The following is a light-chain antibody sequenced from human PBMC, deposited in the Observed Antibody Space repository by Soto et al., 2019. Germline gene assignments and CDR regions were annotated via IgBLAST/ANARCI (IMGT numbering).Light chain of an antibody. Sequence: DIQITQSPSTLSGSVGDRVTITCRASQTISSWLAWYQQKKGKPPKILIYKASTLKSGVPSRFRGSGSGTEFTLTISRLQPDDFETYYCQHYNSYSEAFGQGTKVDIK. CDR1: QTISSW. CDR3: QHYNSYSEA. CDR2: KAS. J-gene: IGKJ1*01. V-gene: IGKV1-5*03.